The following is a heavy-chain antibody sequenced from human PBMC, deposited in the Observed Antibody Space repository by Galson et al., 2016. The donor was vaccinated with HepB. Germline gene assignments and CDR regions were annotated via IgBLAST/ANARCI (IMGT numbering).Heavy chain of an antibody. CDR2: IYSGGST. D-gene: IGHD3-3*01. Sequence: SLRLSCAASAFTVSTNYTSWVRQAPGKGLEWVSVIYSGGSTYYADSVKGRFTISRDNSKNTLYLQMNSLRVEDTAVYYCARDKAAGYDFWSGYFTQTYGMDVWGKGTTVTVSS. CDR3: ARDKAAGYDFWSGYFTQTYGMDV. J-gene: IGHJ6*04. V-gene: IGHV3-66*02. CDR1: AFTVSTNY.